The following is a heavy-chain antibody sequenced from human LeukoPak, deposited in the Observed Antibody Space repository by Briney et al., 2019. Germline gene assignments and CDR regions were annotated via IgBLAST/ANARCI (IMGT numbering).Heavy chain of an antibody. D-gene: IGHD2/OR15-2a*01. J-gene: IGHJ6*02. V-gene: IGHV3-74*01. CDR3: VCLGLLPSYGMEV. Sequence: GGSLRLSCAASGFTRSNYFMHWVRQAPGKGLMWVSRIKNNGLTTNYADSVKGRLTIYRDNAKNTLYLQMNSLRAEDTAVYYCVCLGLLPSYGMEVWGQGTTVTVSS. CDR1: GFTRSNYF. CDR2: IKNNGLTT.